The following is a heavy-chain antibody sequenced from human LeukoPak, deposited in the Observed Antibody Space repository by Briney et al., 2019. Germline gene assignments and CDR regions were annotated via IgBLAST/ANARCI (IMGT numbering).Heavy chain of an antibody. J-gene: IGHJ4*02. D-gene: IGHD3-10*01. Sequence: PGGSLRLSCAASGFTFTTYAMSWVRQTPGRGLEWVSNISPGGCTNYADSVKGRFTISRDNDKNTIYLQMNSLRVEDTAVYYCAKRSGSGGPFDYWGQGFLVTVSS. CDR1: GFTFTTYA. CDR3: AKRSGSGGPFDY. V-gene: IGHV3-23*01. CDR2: ISPGGCT.